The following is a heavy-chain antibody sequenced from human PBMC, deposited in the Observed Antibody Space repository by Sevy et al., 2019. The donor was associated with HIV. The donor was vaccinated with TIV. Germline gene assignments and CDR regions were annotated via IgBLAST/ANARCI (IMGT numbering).Heavy chain of an antibody. J-gene: IGHJ4*02. D-gene: IGHD5-18*01. V-gene: IGHV1-2*02. CDR3: SRDLRLRGYSYGCFDY. Sequence: TSVKVSCKASGYTFTGQYIHWVRQAPGQGLEWMGWINPNSGNTNYAQEFQGRVTMTRDTSISTAYMELSGLKSDDTAVYYCSRDLRLRGYSYGCFDYWGQGTLVTVSS. CDR1: GYTFTGQY. CDR2: INPNSGNT.